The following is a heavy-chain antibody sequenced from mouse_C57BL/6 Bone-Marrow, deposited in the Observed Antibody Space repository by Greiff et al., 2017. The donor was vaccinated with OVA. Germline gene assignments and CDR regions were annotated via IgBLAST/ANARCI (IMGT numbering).Heavy chain of an antibody. V-gene: IGHV14-4*01. D-gene: IGHD2-3*01. CDR3: TTSDGYYPAWFAY. J-gene: IGHJ3*01. CDR2: IDPENGYT. CDR1: GFNIKDDY. Sequence: VQLQQSGAELVRPGASVKLSCTASGFNIKDDYMHWVKQRPEQGLEWIGWIDPENGYTEYASKFQGKATITADTSSNTAYLQLSSLTSEDTAVYYCTTSDGYYPAWFAYWGQGTLVTVSA.